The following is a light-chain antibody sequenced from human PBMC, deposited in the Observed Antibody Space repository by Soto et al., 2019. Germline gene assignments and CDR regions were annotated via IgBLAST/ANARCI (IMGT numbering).Light chain of an antibody. V-gene: IGKV1-12*01. CDR1: QDVNSW. CDR2: AAS. CDR3: QQTSSFPIP. Sequence: DVQMTQSPSSVSASVGDRVTITCRASQDVNSWLDWYQVKPGKAPKLLISAASTLQSGVPSRFSGSESGTEFTLTISSLQPEDSATYFCQQTSSFPIPVGRGPRLEIK. J-gene: IGKJ5*01.